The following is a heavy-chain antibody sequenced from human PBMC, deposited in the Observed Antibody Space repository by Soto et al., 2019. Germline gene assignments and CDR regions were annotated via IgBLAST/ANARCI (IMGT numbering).Heavy chain of an antibody. CDR2: IGSDGRST. Sequence: EVQLVESGGGLVQPGGSLRLSCAASGFTCRSYWMHWVRQVPGKGLVWVSRIGSDGRSTNYADSVKGRFTISRDNAKNTMYLQMNSLRAEDTAVYYCAIDVTNSVDYWGQGTLVTVSS. V-gene: IGHV3-74*01. D-gene: IGHD7-27*01. J-gene: IGHJ4*02. CDR1: GFTCRSYW. CDR3: AIDVTNSVDY.